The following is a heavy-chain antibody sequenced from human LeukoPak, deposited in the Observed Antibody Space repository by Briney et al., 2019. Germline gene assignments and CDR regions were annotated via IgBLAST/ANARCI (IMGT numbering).Heavy chain of an antibody. CDR2: IYTSGST. Sequence: PSETLSLTCTVSGGSISSYYWSWIRQPAGKGLEWIGRIYTSGSTNYNPSLKSRVTMSVDTSKNQFSLKLSSVTAADTAVYYCARNRGSTVITDQYYYYYMDVWGKGTTVTVCS. CDR3: ARNRGSTVITDQYYYYYMDV. CDR1: GGSISSYY. J-gene: IGHJ6*03. V-gene: IGHV4-4*07. D-gene: IGHD4-11*01.